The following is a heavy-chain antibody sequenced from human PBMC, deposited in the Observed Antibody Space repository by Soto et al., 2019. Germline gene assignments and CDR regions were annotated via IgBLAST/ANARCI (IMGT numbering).Heavy chain of an antibody. CDR3: ASNDCGGDGYSRNCFDP. CDR2: ISAYNGNT. D-gene: IGHD2-21*02. V-gene: IGHV1-18*01. J-gene: IGHJ5*02. Sequence: QVQLVQSGAEVKKPGASVKVSCKASGYTFTSYGISWVRQAPGQGLEWMGWISAYNGNTNYAQKLQGRVTMTTDTPTSTAYVDLRSLRADDTAVYYCASNDCGGDGYSRNCFDPWGQGTLVTVSS. CDR1: GYTFTSYG.